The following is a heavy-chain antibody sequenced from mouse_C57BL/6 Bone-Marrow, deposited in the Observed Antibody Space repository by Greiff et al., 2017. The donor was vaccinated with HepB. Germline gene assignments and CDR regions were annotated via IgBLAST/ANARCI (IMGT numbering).Heavy chain of an antibody. V-gene: IGHV1-81*01. CDR2: IYPRSGNT. Sequence: QVQLKQSGAELARPGASVKLSCKASGYTFTSYGISWVKQRTGQGLEWIGEIYPRSGNTYYNEKFKGKATLTADKSSSTAYMELRSLTSEDSAVYFCARLGDGYYSHWYFDVWGTGTTVTVSS. CDR3: ARLGDGYYSHWYFDV. D-gene: IGHD2-3*01. J-gene: IGHJ1*03. CDR1: GYTFTSYG.